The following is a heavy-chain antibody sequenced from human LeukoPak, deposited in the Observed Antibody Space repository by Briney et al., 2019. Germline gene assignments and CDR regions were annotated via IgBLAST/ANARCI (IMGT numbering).Heavy chain of an antibody. J-gene: IGHJ4*02. CDR1: GFTFSSYG. D-gene: IGHD5-12*01. CDR3: ARDRPAESWWWLRFPYYFDY. Sequence: GGSLRLSCAASGFTFSSYGMHWVRQAPGKGLEWVSYISSSGSTIYYADSVKGRFTISRDNAKNSLYLQMNSLRAEDTAVYYCARDRPAESWWWLRFPYYFDYWGQGTLVTVSS. V-gene: IGHV3-48*04. CDR2: ISSSGSTI.